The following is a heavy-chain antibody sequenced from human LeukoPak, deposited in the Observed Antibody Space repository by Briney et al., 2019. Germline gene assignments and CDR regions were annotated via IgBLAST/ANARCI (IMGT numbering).Heavy chain of an antibody. D-gene: IGHD1-7*01. Sequence: SETLSLTCTVSGGSISSYYWSWIRQPPGQGLEWIGYIYYSGSTNYNPSLKSRVTISVDTSKNQFSLKLSSVTAADTAVYYCARHGITGTTGAKYYYYYYMDVWGKGTTVTVSS. V-gene: IGHV4-59*01. CDR3: ARHGITGTTGAKYYYYYYMDV. J-gene: IGHJ6*03. CDR2: IYYSGST. CDR1: GGSISSYY.